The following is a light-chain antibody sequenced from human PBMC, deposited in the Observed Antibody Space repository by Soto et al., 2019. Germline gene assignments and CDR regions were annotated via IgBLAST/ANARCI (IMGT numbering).Light chain of an antibody. CDR3: QQYGSSSWT. V-gene: IGKV3-20*01. CDR2: GAS. CDR1: QPIRNN. J-gene: IGKJ1*01. Sequence: EIVMTQSPATLSVSPGERATLSCRASQPIRNNLAWFQLRPGQAPRLVIYGASSRATGIPDRFSGSGSGTDFTLTISRLEPEDFAVYYCQQYGSSSWTFGQGTKVDIK.